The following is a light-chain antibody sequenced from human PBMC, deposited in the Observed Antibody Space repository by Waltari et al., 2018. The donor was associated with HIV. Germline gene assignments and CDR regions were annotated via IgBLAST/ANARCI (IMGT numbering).Light chain of an antibody. V-gene: IGKV1-33*01. CDR1: QDITKY. Sequence: DTQMTQYPSSLSASIGDRVTITCQASQDITKYLNWYIQKPGKAPKLLIYDASRLEPGVPSRFSGSGSGAEFSFTISSLQPEDIGTYYCQQYDNLPYSFGQGTKVDIK. CDR2: DAS. J-gene: IGKJ2*03. CDR3: QQYDNLPYS.